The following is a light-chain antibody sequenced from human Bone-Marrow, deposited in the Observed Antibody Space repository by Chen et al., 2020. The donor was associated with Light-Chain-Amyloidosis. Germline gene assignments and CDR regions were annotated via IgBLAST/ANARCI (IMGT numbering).Light chain of an antibody. CDR1: QTISSNY. Sequence: EIVLTQSPGTLSLSPGEGSNLSCRASQTISSNYLTWYQQKVGQAPRRLIYVSSSRATGIPDRFTGSGSGTDFTRTINRLEPEDFAMYYCQHYSTSPLTFGGGTKVEIK. J-gene: IGKJ4*01. V-gene: IGKV3-20*01. CDR3: QHYSTSPLT. CDR2: VSS.